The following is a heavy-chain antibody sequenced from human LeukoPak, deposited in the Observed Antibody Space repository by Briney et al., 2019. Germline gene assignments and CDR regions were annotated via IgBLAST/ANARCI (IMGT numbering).Heavy chain of an antibody. J-gene: IGHJ4*02. Sequence: SVRVSCKTSGYTFSNFGINWVRQAPAQGLEWMGWISGNNDNPNYGQKFQGRFTVTTDSSTSTAYMELRNLTFDDTAVYYCARDGTSADDYWGQGTLVTVSS. CDR1: GYTFSNFG. D-gene: IGHD1-26*01. V-gene: IGHV1-18*01. CDR3: ARDGTSADDY. CDR2: ISGNNDNP.